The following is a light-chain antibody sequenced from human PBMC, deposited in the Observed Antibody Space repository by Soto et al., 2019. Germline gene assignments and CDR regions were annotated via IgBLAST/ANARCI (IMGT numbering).Light chain of an antibody. Sequence: DIQMTQSPSSLSASVGDRVTITCRATAGISNFLNWYQQKPGKAPKLLIYAASTLQSGVPLRFSGSGSGTDFTLTISNVQPEDCATYYCQQSYSTPMYTFGQGTKLEIK. J-gene: IGKJ2*01. CDR1: AGISNF. V-gene: IGKV1-39*01. CDR2: AAS. CDR3: QQSYSTPMYT.